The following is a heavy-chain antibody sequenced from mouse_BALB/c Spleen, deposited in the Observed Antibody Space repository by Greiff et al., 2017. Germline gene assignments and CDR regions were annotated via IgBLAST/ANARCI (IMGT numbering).Heavy chain of an antibody. J-gene: IGHJ4*01. CDR2: INPSTGYT. D-gene: IGHD3-1*01. Sequence: QVQLKQSGAELAKPGASVKMSCKASGYTFTSYWMHWVKQRPGQGLEWIGYINPSTGYTEYNQKFKDKATLTADKSSSTAYMQLSSLTSEDSAVYYCARQAARATYYAMDYWGQGTSVTVSS. CDR3: ARQAARATYYAMDY. V-gene: IGHV1-7*01. CDR1: GYTFTSYW.